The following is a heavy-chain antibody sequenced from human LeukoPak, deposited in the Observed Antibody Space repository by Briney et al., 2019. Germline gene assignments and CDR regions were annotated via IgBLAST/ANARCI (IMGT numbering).Heavy chain of an antibody. CDR2: ISYDGSNK. CDR3: ARALNSGSYYDY. V-gene: IGHV3-30-3*01. Sequence: GGSLRLSCAASGFTFSSYAMHWVRQAPGKGLEWVAVISYDGSNKYYADSVKGRFTISRDNSKNTLYLQMNSLRAEDTAVYYCARALNSGSYYDYWGQGTLVTASS. D-gene: IGHD1-26*01. J-gene: IGHJ4*02. CDR1: GFTFSSYA.